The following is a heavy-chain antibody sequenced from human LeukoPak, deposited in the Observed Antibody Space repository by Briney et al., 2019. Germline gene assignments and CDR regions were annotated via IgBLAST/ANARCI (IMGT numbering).Heavy chain of an antibody. D-gene: IGHD3-3*02. J-gene: IGHJ4*02. Sequence: GGSLRLSCAASGFTFSNYAMSWVRQAPGKGLEWVSAISGSGGSTYYADSVKGRFTISRDNSKNTLYLQMNSLRAEDTAVYYCAKNLGFLEWPLDYWGQGTLVTVSS. CDR1: GFTFSNYA. V-gene: IGHV3-23*01. CDR3: AKNLGFLEWPLDY. CDR2: ISGSGGST.